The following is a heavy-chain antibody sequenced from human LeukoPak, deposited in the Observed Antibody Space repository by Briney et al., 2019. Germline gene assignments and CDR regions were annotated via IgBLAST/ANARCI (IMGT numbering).Heavy chain of an antibody. CDR1: GDSISRRSYY. V-gene: IGHV4-39*01. Sequence: SETLSLTCTVSGDSISRRSYYWGWLRQPQGKTLEWIGSVYYSGSTYYNPSLNSRVTISVDTSKNQFSLNLISVTAADTAVYYCASHLYDYINYVPEYFLHWGQGTLVPVSS. D-gene: IGHD4-11*01. CDR3: ASHLYDYINYVPEYFLH. J-gene: IGHJ1*01. CDR2: VYYSGST.